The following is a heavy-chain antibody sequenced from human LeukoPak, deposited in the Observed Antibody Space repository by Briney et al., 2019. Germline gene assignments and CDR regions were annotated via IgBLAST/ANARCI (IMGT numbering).Heavy chain of an antibody. CDR3: SRLTGTTRGTFDY. J-gene: IGHJ4*02. CDR2: IGASGGST. CDR1: GFTFSSYA. V-gene: IGHV3-23*01. D-gene: IGHD1-1*01. Sequence: GGSLRLSCAVSGFTFSSYAMSWVRQAPGKGLEWVSGIGASGGSTYYADSVRGRFTISRDSSKNTLYLQMNSLRAEDTAIYYCSRLTGTTRGTFDYWGQGTLVTASS.